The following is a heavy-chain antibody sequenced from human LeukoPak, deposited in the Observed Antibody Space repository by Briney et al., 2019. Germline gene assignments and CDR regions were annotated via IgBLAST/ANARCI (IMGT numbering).Heavy chain of an antibody. V-gene: IGHV4-59*01. CDR2: IYYSGRT. Sequence: PSETLSLTCTVSGGSISSYYWSWIRQPPRKGLEWIGYIYYSGRTNYNPSLKSRVTISVDTSKNQFSLKLSSVTAADTAVYYCARSGYSSSWNDYWGQGTLVTVSS. CDR1: GGSISSYY. J-gene: IGHJ4*02. D-gene: IGHD6-13*01. CDR3: ARSGYSSSWNDY.